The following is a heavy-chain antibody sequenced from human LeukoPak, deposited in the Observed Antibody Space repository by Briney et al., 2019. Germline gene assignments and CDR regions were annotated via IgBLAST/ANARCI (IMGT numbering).Heavy chain of an antibody. CDR3: ARELGNGSGSYYNGGIDY. J-gene: IGHJ4*02. CDR1: GGTFSSYA. V-gene: IGHV1-69*05. D-gene: IGHD3-10*01. CDR2: IIPIFGTA. Sequence: GASVKVSCKASGGTFSSYAISWVRQAPGQGLEWTGGIIPIFGTANYAQKFQGRVTMTTDTSTSTAYMELRSLRSDDTAVYYCARELGNGSGSYYNGGIDYWGQGTLVTVSS.